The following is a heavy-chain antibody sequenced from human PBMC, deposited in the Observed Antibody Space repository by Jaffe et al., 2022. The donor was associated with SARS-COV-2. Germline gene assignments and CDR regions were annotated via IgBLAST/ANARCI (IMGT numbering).Heavy chain of an antibody. D-gene: IGHD6-13*01. V-gene: IGHV3-66*02. CDR2: IYSGGST. CDR3: ARDRRRIAAAPTRRHQYGMDV. Sequence: EVQLVESGGGLVQPGGSLRLSCAASGFTVSSNYMSWVRQAPGKGLEWVSVIYSGGSTYYADSVKGRFTISRDNSKNTLYLQMNSLRAEDTAVYYCARDRRRIAAAPTRRHQYGMDVWGQGTTVTVSS. J-gene: IGHJ6*02. CDR1: GFTVSSNY.